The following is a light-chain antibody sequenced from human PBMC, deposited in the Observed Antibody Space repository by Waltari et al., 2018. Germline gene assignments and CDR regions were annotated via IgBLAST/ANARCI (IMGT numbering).Light chain of an antibody. CDR3: QKYNNWPLT. V-gene: IGKV3D-15*01. CDR1: QSVSTK. Sequence: EIVMTQSPVTLSVSPGEGATLSSKASQSVSTKLAWYGQKPGQPAGLLISGGSTRATGIPARFSGSGSGTEFTHTISSLQSEEFAVYYCQKYNNWPLTFGGGTKVEIK. J-gene: IGKJ4*02. CDR2: GGS.